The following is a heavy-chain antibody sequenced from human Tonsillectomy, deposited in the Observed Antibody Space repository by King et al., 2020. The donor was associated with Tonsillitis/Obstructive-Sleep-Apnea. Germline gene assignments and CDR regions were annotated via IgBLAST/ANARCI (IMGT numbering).Heavy chain of an antibody. V-gene: IGHV3-9*01. J-gene: IGHJ4*02. Sequence: VQLVESGGGLVQPGRSLRLSCAASGFTFDDYAMHWVRQAPGKGLEWVSGISWNSGSIGYADSVKGRFTISRDNAKNSLYLQMNSLRAEDTALYYCAKGYRAFDYWGQGTLVTVSS. CDR3: AKGYRAFDY. CDR1: GFTFDDYA. CDR2: ISWNSGSI. D-gene: IGHD5-12*01.